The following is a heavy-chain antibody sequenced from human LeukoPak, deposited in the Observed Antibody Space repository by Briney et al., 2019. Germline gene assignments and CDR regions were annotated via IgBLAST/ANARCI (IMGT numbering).Heavy chain of an antibody. CDR2: INHSVST. CDR1: GRCFSGYY. Sequence: SDTLSLTCSVCGRCFSGYYWMGLRQPPGRGLEWMGEINHSVSTNYNPSLKSRSTISVDTSKNQPSLKLSSVTAADTAVYYCATADYYDSSGYWGQGTLVTVSS. J-gene: IGHJ4*02. CDR3: ATADYYDSSGY. D-gene: IGHD3-22*01. V-gene: IGHV4-34*01.